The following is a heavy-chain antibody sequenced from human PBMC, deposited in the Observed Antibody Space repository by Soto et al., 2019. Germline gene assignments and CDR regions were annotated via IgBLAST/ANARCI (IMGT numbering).Heavy chain of an antibody. J-gene: IGHJ6*01. CDR3: ASIIAAACAPPSPRSYPGMDV. CDR2: IIPIFGTA. Sequence: SVKVSCKSSGYTFNSYDINWVRQAPGQCLEWMGGIIPIFGTANYAQKFQGRVTITADESTSTAYMELRSLRSEDTAVYYCASIIAAACAPPSPRSYPGMDVWGQGSTVTASS. D-gene: IGHD6-13*01. CDR1: GYTFNSYD. V-gene: IGHV1-69*13.